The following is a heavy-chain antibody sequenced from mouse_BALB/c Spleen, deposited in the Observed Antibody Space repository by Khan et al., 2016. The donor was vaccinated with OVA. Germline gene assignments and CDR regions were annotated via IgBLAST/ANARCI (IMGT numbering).Heavy chain of an antibody. J-gene: IGHJ2*01. D-gene: IGHD4-1*01. CDR3: APAGTGDYFDY. CDR1: GFNIKDTH. Sequence: IQLVQSGAELVKPGASVKLSCTASGFNIKDTHMHWVKQRPEQGLEWIGRIDPANDNSKYDPRFQGKATITADTSSNTAYLHLSSLTSEDTAVXYLAPAGTGDYFDYWGQGPTLTVSS. V-gene: IGHV14-3*02. CDR2: IDPANDNS.